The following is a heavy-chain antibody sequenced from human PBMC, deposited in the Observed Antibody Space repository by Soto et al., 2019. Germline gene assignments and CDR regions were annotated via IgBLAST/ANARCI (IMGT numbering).Heavy chain of an antibody. J-gene: IGHJ6*02. CDR3: ARERTSKGGMDV. Sequence: GSLRLSCAASGFTFSNDWMNWPRQGPGKGLEWVSRIISGGSRVSYADSVKGRFTIARDNAKNTLYLEMHSLTAEDTAVYYCARERTSKGGMDVCRQGTTVTVSS. CDR1: GFTFSNDW. CDR2: IISGGSRV. V-gene: IGHV3-74*01.